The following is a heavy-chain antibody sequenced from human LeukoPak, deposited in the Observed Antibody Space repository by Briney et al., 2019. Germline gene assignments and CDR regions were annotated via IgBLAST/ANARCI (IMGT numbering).Heavy chain of an antibody. Sequence: SGPTLVKPTQTLTLTCTFSGFSLGTSGVGVGWIRQPPGKALEWLALIYWDDDKRYSPSLKSRLTITKDTSKNQVVLTMTNMDPVDTATYYCARTRGVITLDYWGQGTLVTVSS. D-gene: IGHD3-10*01. CDR2: IYWDDDK. V-gene: IGHV2-5*02. J-gene: IGHJ4*02. CDR3: ARTRGVITLDY. CDR1: GFSLGTSGVG.